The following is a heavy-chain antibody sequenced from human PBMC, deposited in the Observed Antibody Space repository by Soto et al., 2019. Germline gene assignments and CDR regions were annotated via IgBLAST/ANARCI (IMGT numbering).Heavy chain of an antibody. J-gene: IGHJ5*02. CDR1: GGTFSSYA. Sequence: ASVKVSCKASGGTFSSYAISWVRQAPGQGLEWMGGIIPIFGTANYAQKFQGRVTITADESTSTAYMELSSLRSEDTAVYYCASALITGTPNNWFDPWGQGTLVTVSS. V-gene: IGHV1-69*13. CDR3: ASALITGTPNNWFDP. D-gene: IGHD1-7*01. CDR2: IIPIFGTA.